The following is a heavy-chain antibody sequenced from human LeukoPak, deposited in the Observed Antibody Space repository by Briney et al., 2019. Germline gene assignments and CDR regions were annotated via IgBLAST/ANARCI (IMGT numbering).Heavy chain of an antibody. CDR2: IYTSGST. V-gene: IGHV4-4*07. J-gene: IGHJ6*03. D-gene: IGHD3-10*01. CDR3: ARDQGGVTMVRGVSYYYYYYMDV. CDR1: GGSISSYY. Sequence: SETLSLTCTVSGGSISSYYWSWIRQPAGKGLEWIGRIYTSGSTNYNPSLKSRVTISVDTSKNQFSLKLSSVTAADTAVYYCARDQGGVTMVRGVSYYYYYYMDVWGKGTTVTISS.